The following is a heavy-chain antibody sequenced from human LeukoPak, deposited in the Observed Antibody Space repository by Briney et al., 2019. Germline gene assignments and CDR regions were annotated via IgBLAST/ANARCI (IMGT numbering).Heavy chain of an antibody. CDR2: IYSGGST. V-gene: IGHV3-66*01. Sequence: GGSLRLSCAPSGFTVSSNYMSWVREAPGKGLEWVSVIYSGGSTYYADSVKGRFTISRDNSKNTLYLQMNSLRAEDTAVYYCARALLGPFFDYWGQGTLVTVSS. D-gene: IGHD2/OR15-2a*01. CDR3: ARALLGPFFDY. J-gene: IGHJ4*02. CDR1: GFTVSSNY.